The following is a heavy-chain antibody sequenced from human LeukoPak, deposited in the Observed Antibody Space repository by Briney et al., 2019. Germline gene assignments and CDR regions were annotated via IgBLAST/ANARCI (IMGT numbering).Heavy chain of an antibody. Sequence: SQTLSLTCTVSGASIRSGGFYWSWLRPHPRRGLEWIGYIYFNGDTYYNPSLKSRVTISVDTSQNRFSLRVHSVTAADTAVYFCARARLRSEDFSTPYYFDFWGRGTLVTVSS. CDR2: IYFNGDT. J-gene: IGHJ4*02. CDR1: GASIRSGGFY. D-gene: IGHD3-16*01. V-gene: IGHV4-31*03. CDR3: ARARLRSEDFSTPYYFDF.